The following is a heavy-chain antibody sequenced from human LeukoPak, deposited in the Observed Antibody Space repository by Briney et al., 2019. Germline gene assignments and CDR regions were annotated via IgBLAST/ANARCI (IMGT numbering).Heavy chain of an antibody. Sequence: SQTLSLTCTVSGGSISSGDYYWCWIRQPPGKGLEWIGYIYYSGSTYYNPSLKSRVTISVDTSKNQFSLKLSSVTAADTAVYYCARGVTMVRGHRGFDYWGQGTLVTVSS. CDR1: GGSISSGDYY. CDR2: IYYSGST. D-gene: IGHD3-10*01. V-gene: IGHV4-30-4*08. CDR3: ARGVTMVRGHRGFDY. J-gene: IGHJ4*02.